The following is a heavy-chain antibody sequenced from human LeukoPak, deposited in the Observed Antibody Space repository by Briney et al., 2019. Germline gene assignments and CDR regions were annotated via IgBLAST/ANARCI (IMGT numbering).Heavy chain of an antibody. D-gene: IGHD3-22*01. J-gene: IGHJ4*02. CDR3: AKEEGITMIVVVITGFDY. CDR2: ISGSGGST. Sequence: GGSLRLSCAASGFTFSSYAMSWVRQAPGKGLEWVSAISGSGGSTYYADSVKGRLTISRDNSKNTLYLQMNSLRAEDTAVYYCAKEEGITMIVVVITGFDYWGQGTLVTVSS. CDR1: GFTFSSYA. V-gene: IGHV3-23*01.